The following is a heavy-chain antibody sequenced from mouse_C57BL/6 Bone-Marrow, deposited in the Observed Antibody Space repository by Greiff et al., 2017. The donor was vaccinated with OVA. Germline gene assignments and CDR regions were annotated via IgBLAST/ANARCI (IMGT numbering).Heavy chain of an antibody. CDR1: GYTFTSYD. D-gene: IGHD1-1*02. CDR2: IYPRGGST. Sequence: VQLQQSGPELVKPGASVKLSCKASGYTFTSYDINWVKQRPGQGLEWIGWIYPRGGSTTYHEKFKGKATLTVDTSSSTAYMELHSLTAEDSAVYFCARHRLWAYFDVWGTGTTVTVSS. J-gene: IGHJ1*03. CDR3: ARHRLWAYFDV. V-gene: IGHV1-85*01.